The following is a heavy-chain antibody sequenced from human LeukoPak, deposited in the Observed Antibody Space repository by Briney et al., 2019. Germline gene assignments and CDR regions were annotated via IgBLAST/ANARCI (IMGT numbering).Heavy chain of an antibody. J-gene: IGHJ5*02. Sequence: GASVKVSCKASGGTFNSYAISWVRQAPGQGLEWMGGIIPIFGSANYAQKFQGRVTITADESTSTAYMELSSLRSEDTAVYYCAHSSSWYFNWFDPWGQGTLVTVSS. D-gene: IGHD6-13*01. CDR3: AHSSSWYFNWFDP. CDR1: GGTFNSYA. CDR2: IIPIFGSA. V-gene: IGHV1-69*13.